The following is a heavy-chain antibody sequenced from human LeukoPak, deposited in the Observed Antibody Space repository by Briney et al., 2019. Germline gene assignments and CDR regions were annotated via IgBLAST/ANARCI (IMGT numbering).Heavy chain of an antibody. V-gene: IGHV3-21*01. Sequence: GGSLRLSCAASGFTFSSYSMNWVRQAPGKGLEWVSSISSSSSYIYYADSVKGRFTISRDNAKNSLYLQMNSLRAEDTAVYYYARDLPMVRGVDYWGQGTLVTVSS. CDR1: GFTFSSYS. CDR3: ARDLPMVRGVDY. CDR2: ISSSSSYI. D-gene: IGHD3-10*01. J-gene: IGHJ4*02.